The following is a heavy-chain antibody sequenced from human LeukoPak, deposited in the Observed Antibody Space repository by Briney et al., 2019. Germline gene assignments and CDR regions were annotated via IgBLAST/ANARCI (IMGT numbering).Heavy chain of an antibody. CDR3: ARGSTSTAPGWVY. CDR2: ISYDGRNK. CDR1: GFTFNNYG. D-gene: IGHD2-21*02. Sequence: GGSLRLSCAASGFTFNNYGMHWVRQAPGKGLEWVAVISYDGRNKHYPDSVKGRFTISRDNSRNTVHLQIDNLRTEDTAVYYCARGSTSTAPGWVYWGHGTPVTVSS. J-gene: IGHJ4*01. V-gene: IGHV3-30*03.